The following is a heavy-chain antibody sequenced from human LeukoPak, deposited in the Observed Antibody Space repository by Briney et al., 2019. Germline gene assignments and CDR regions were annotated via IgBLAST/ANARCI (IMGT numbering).Heavy chain of an antibody. Sequence: GGSLRLSCAASGFTFSSYAMSWVRQATGKGLEWVSAISGSGGSTYYADSVKGRFTISRDNSKNTLYLQMNSLRAEDTAVYYCAKDQEYSSSSRAFDIWGQGTMVTVSS. D-gene: IGHD6-6*01. CDR3: AKDQEYSSSSRAFDI. J-gene: IGHJ3*02. CDR2: ISGSGGST. V-gene: IGHV3-23*01. CDR1: GFTFSSYA.